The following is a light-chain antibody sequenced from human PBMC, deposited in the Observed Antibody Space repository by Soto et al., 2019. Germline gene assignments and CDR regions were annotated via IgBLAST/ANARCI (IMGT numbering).Light chain of an antibody. CDR3: HEYGCSVFT. CDR2: GTS. J-gene: IGKJ3*01. V-gene: IGKV3-20*01. Sequence: EIVLTQSPGTLSLSPGERATLSCRASESVSISSLSWYQQKRRQAPRLLIYGTSGRATGIPDRLSRSGSGTEFTLTIRRRERPDFAVYYCHEYGCSVFTFGPGTKVEI. CDR1: ESVSISS.